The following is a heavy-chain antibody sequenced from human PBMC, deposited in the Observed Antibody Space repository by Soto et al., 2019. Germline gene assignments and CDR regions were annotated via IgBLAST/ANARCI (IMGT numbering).Heavy chain of an antibody. CDR3: AKGLGELSPESYDY. V-gene: IGHV3-30*18. Sequence: QVQLVESGGGVVQPGRSLRLSCAASGFTFSYYAMHWVRQAPGKGLEWVAVISYAGSDKYYADSVRGRFTISRDNSKNTLNLQMNSLRADDTAVYYCAKGLGELSPESYDYWGQGIVITVSS. J-gene: IGHJ4*02. CDR2: ISYAGSDK. CDR1: GFTFSYYA. D-gene: IGHD3-16*02.